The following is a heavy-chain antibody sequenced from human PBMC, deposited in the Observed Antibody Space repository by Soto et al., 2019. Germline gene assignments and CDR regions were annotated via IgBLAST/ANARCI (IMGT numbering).Heavy chain of an antibody. CDR1: GVTFSTYY. J-gene: IGHJ3*02. CDR3: ASLRVPRDGFDM. Sequence: GSLRLSCAGSGVTFSTYYLHWVRQAPGKGLVWVSRINSDGSGTDYADSVKGRFTISRDNAKNMLYLQMNSLRAEDTAVYYCASLRVPRDGFDMWGQATIVTVSS. CDR2: INSDGSGT. V-gene: IGHV3-74*01.